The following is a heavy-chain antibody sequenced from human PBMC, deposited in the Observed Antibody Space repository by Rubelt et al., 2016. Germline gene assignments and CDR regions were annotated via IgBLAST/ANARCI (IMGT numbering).Heavy chain of an antibody. V-gene: IGHV4-61*08. Sequence: QVQLQQWGAGLLKPSETLSLTCAVYGGSISSGGYYWSWIRQPPGKGLEWIGYIYYSGSTNYNPSLKSRFTISGDTSKNQVSLKLSSVTAADTAVYYCARNSDSSGWYEYYFDYWGQGTLVTVSS. CDR3: ARNSDSSGWYEYYFDY. CDR2: IYYSGST. CDR1: GGSISSGGYY. J-gene: IGHJ4*02. D-gene: IGHD6-19*01.